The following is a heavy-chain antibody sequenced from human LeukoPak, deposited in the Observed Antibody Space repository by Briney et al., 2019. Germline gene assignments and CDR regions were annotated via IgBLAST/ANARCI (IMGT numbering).Heavy chain of an antibody. CDR1: GFTFSSYD. Sequence: PGGSLRLSCAASGFTFSSYDMHWVRQATGKGLEWVSAIGTAGDTYYPGSVKGRFTISRENAKNSLYPQMNSLRAGDTAVYYRARGYPGLHYFDYWGQGTLVTVSS. CDR3: ARGYPGLHYFDY. CDR2: IGTAGDT. V-gene: IGHV3-13*01. J-gene: IGHJ4*02. D-gene: IGHD2-15*01.